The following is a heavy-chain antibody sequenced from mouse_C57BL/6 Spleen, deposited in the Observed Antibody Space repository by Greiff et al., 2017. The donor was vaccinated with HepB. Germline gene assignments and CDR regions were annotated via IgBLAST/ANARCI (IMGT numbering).Heavy chain of an antibody. CDR3: ASYGNYGGYFDD. Sequence: EVQLQQSGAELVKPGASVKLSCTASGFNIKDYYMHWVKQRTEQGLEWIGRIDPEDGATKYAPKFQGKATITADTSSNTAYLQLSSLTSEDTAVYYWASYGNYGGYFDDWGTGTTVTVSS. CDR2: IDPEDGAT. V-gene: IGHV14-2*01. D-gene: IGHD2-1*01. CDR1: GFNIKDYY. J-gene: IGHJ1*03.